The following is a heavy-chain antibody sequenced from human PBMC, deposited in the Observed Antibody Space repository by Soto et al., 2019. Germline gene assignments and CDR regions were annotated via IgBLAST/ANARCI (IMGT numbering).Heavy chain of an antibody. CDR2: ISAYNGNT. V-gene: IGHV1-18*01. Sequence: GASVKVSCKASGYTFTSYGISWVRQAPGQGLEWMGWISAYNGNTNYAQKLQGRVTMTTDTSTSTAYMELRSLRSDDTAVYYCATSYPYGDYVQYYFDYWGQGTLVTVSS. CDR3: ATSYPYGDYVQYYFDY. CDR1: GYTFTSYG. D-gene: IGHD4-17*01. J-gene: IGHJ4*02.